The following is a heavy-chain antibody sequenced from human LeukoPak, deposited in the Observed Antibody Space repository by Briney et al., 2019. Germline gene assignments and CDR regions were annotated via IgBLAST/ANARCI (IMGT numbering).Heavy chain of an antibody. CDR3: ARGSDWAFDY. V-gene: IGHV3-21*04. CDR1: GFTFSSYS. D-gene: IGHD3-9*01. Sequence: GGSLRLSCAASGFTFSSYSMNWGRQAPGKGLEWVSLISTSSSYIYYADSVKGRFTISRDNAKNSLYLQMNSLRAEDTAVYYCARGSDWAFDYWGQGTLVTVSS. J-gene: IGHJ4*02. CDR2: ISTSSSYI.